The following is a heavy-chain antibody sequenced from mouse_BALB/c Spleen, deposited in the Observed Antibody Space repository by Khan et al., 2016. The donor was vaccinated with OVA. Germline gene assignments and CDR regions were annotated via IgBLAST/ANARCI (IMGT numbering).Heavy chain of an antibody. J-gene: IGHJ2*01. CDR2: INPHIGET. CDR3: ARIDGSDFDY. CDR1: GYSFTGYF. Sequence: DVQLQESGPELVKPGASVKISCKASGYSFTGYFIHWVMQSHGKSLEWIGRINPHIGETFYNQKFRGKATLTVDESSSTAHMELRSLASEDSAVYFCARIDGSDFDYWGQGTTLTVSS. D-gene: IGHD1-1*01. V-gene: IGHV1-20*02.